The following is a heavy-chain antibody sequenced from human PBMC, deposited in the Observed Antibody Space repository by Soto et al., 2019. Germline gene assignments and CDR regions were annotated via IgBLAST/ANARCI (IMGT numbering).Heavy chain of an antibody. CDR2: IYYSGST. CDR3: AIFSGYDLLFDY. CDR1: GGSISSSSYY. J-gene: IGHJ4*02. V-gene: IGHV4-39*01. D-gene: IGHD3-22*01. Sequence: SETLSLTCTVSGGSISSSSYYWGWVRQPPGKGLEWIGSIYYSGSTYYNPSLKSRVTISVDTSKNQFSLKLSSVTAADTAVYYCAIFSGYDLLFDYWGQGTLVTVSS.